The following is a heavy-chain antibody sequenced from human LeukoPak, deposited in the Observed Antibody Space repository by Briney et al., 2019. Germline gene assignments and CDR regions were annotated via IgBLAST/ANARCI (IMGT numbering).Heavy chain of an antibody. Sequence: PGGSLRLSCAASGFTFSSYSMNWVRQAPGKGLEWVSSISSSSSYIYYADLVKGRFTISRDNAKNSLYLQMNSLRAEDTAVYYCMVVAATKDSFDYWGQGTLVTVSS. CDR1: GFTFSSYS. V-gene: IGHV3-21*01. D-gene: IGHD2-15*01. CDR3: MVVAATKDSFDY. CDR2: ISSSSSYI. J-gene: IGHJ4*02.